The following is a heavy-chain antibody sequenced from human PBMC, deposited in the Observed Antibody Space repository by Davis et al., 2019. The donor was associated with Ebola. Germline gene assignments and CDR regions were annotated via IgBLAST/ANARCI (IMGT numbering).Heavy chain of an antibody. CDR1: GYSFTSYW. CDR2: IYPGDSST. V-gene: IGHV5-51*01. Sequence: GESLKISCKGSGYSFTSYWIGWXXXXPXXXXHXXXIIYPGDSSTSYSPSFQGQVTISADKSISTAYLQWSSLKASNTAMYYCARHGIAVDLNGMDVWGQGTTVTVSS. J-gene: IGHJ6*02. CDR3: ARHGIAVDLNGMDV. D-gene: IGHD6-19*01.